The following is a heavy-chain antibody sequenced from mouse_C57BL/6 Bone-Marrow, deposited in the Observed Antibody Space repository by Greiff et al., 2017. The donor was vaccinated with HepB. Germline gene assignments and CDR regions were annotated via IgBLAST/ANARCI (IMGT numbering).Heavy chain of an antibody. Sequence: EVKLVESGGGLVQSGRSLRLSCATSGFTFSDFYMEWVRQAPGKGLEWIAASRNKANDYTTEYSASVKGRFIVSRDTSQSILYLQMNALRAEDTAMYYCARDAYPYAMDYWGQGTSVTVSS. J-gene: IGHJ4*01. CDR3: ARDAYPYAMDY. V-gene: IGHV7-1*01. CDR1: GFTFSDFY. CDR2: SRNKANDYTT. D-gene: IGHD5-5*01.